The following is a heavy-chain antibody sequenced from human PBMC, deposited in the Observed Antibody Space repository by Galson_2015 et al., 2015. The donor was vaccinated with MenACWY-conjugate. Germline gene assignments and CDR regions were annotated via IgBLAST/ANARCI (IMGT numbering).Heavy chain of an antibody. CDR3: ARGPRGQLPGVDFDY. CDR1: GFTLSGYW. Sequence: SLRLSCAASGFTLSGYWMSWARQAPGKGLEWVASIKQDGNDKEYLDSVKGRFTISRDNARNSLYLQMNSLRAEDTAIYYCARGPRGQLPGVDFDYWGQGTLVTVSS. D-gene: IGHD1-26*01. J-gene: IGHJ4*02. CDR2: IKQDGNDK. V-gene: IGHV3-7*03.